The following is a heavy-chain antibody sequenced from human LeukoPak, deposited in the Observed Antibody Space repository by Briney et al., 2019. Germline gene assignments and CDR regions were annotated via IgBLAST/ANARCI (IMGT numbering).Heavy chain of an antibody. CDR3: ARPGCSSTSCYSDGWSDP. V-gene: IGHV4-34*01. Sequence: SETLSLTCAVYGGSFSGYYWSWIRQPPGKGLEWIGEINHSGSTNYNPSLKSRVTISVDTSKNQFSLKLSSVTAADTAVYYCARPGCSSTSCYSDGWSDPWGQGTLVTVSS. D-gene: IGHD2-2*02. J-gene: IGHJ5*02. CDR2: INHSGST. CDR1: GGSFSGYY.